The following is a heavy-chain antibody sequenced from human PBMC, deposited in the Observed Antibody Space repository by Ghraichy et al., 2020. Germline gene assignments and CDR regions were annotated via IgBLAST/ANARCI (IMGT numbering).Heavy chain of an antibody. V-gene: IGHV4-39*01. CDR1: GGSISISSYF. CDR2: NYYRGSS. J-gene: IGHJ6*02. D-gene: IGHD2/OR15-2a*01. Sequence: SETLSLTCTVSGGSISISSYFWGWIRQPPGKGLEWIGSNYYRGSSNYKPSLKSRVTISVDTSKNQFSLKLSSVTAADTAVYYCTRRKNFDGVDVWGQGTMVTVSS. CDR3: TRRKNFDGVDV.